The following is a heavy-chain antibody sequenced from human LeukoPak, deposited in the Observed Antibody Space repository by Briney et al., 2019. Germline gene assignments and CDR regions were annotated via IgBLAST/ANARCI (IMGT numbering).Heavy chain of an antibody. J-gene: IGHJ4*02. V-gene: IGHV3-11*01. CDR3: SFSMVRGVIGTYYFDY. CDR1: GFTFSDYY. CDR2: ISSSGSTI. D-gene: IGHD3-10*01. Sequence: GGSLRLSCAASGFTFSDYYMSWIRQAPGKGLEWVSYISSSGSTIYYADSVKGRFTISRDTAKNSLYLQMNSLRAEDTAVYYCSFSMVRGVIGTYYFDYWGQGTLVTVSS.